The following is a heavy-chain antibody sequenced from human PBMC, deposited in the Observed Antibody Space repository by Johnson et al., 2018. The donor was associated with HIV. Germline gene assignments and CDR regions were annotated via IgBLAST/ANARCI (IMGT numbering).Heavy chain of an antibody. CDR2: ISYDGSNK. Sequence: QMQLVESGGGVVQPGKSLRLSCVASAFAFSSYAMHWVRQAPGKGLEWVAVISYDGSNKYYADSVKGRFTISRDNSKNTLYLQMNSLRAEDTAVYYCARGDYDSLTGYAFDIWGQGTMVTVSS. CDR1: AFAFSSYA. CDR3: ARGDYDSLTGYAFDI. V-gene: IGHV3-30-3*01. D-gene: IGHD3-9*01. J-gene: IGHJ3*02.